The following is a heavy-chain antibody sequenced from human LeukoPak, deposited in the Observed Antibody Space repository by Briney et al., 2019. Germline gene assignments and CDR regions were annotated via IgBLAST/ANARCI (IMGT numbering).Heavy chain of an antibody. V-gene: IGHV3-43*01. D-gene: IGHD5-24*01. CDR1: GFTFDDYT. CDR3: AKDISSGDGPFDP. Sequence: GGSLRLSCAATGFTFDDYTMHWVRQAPGKGLEWVSLISWDGGSTYYADSVKGRFTISRDNGKNSLYLQMNSLRTEDTALYYCAKDISSGDGPFDPWGQGTLVTVSS. J-gene: IGHJ5*02. CDR2: ISWDGGST.